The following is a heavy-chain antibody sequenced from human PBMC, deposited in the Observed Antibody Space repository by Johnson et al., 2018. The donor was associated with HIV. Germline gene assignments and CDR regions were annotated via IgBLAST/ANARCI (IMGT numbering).Heavy chain of an antibody. Sequence: VQLLESGGGVVQPGRSLRHSCAASGFTFSSYAMHWVRQAPGKGLEWVANIKQEGSEKYYVDSVQGRFTISRDNAKNSVYLQMNSLRAEDTAVYYCARDPSRLRQSDFWGQGTMVTVAS. CDR2: IKQEGSEK. V-gene: IGHV3-7*01. CDR1: GFTFSSYA. CDR3: ARDPSRLRQSDF. J-gene: IGHJ3*01. D-gene: IGHD3-16*01.